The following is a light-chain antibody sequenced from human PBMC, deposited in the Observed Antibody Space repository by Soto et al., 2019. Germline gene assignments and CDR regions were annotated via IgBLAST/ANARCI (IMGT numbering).Light chain of an antibody. J-gene: IGLJ3*02. CDR3: QTWATGPDWV. V-gene: IGLV4-69*01. CDR1: SGHSTYA. CDR2: LDSDGSH. Sequence: QPVLTQSPSASASLGASVKLTCTLSSGHSTYAIAWHQQQPEKGPRYLMKLDSDGSHSKGDGIPDRFSGSSSGAERYLTISSLQSEDEADYYCQTWATGPDWVFGGGTSSPS.